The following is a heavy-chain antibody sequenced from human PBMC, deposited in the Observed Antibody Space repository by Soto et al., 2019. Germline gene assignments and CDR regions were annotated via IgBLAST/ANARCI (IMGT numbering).Heavy chain of an antibody. J-gene: IGHJ6*02. CDR1: GGSISSSSYY. V-gene: IGHV4-39*01. CDR2: IYYSGST. Sequence: SETLSLTCTVSGGSISSSSYYWGWIRQPPGKGLEWIGSIYYSGSTYYKPSLKSRVTISVDTSKNQFSLKLRSVTAADTAVYYCASQASPYYYYGMDVWGQGTTVTVSS. CDR3: ASQASPYYYYGMDV.